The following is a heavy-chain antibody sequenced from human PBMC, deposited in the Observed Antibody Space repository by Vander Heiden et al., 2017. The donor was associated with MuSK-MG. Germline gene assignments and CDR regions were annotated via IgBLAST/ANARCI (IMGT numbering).Heavy chain of an antibody. CDR2: FVGSGGGI. CDR3: VKGLGYCSSASCYEDY. J-gene: IGHJ4*02. V-gene: IGHV3-23*01. CDR1: GFTVSSYA. Sequence: EVQLLESGGGLGQPGGSLRLTCAAPGFTVSSYARNWVRQGQGKGLEWVAVFVGSGGGIYYADSVKGRFIVSRDNSKNTLSLQMSSLRAEDTAVYFCVKGLGYCSSASCYEDYWGQGTLVTVSS. D-gene: IGHD2-2*01.